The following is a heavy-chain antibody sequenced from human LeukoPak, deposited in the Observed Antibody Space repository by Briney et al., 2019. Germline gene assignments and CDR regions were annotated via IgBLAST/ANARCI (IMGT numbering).Heavy chain of an antibody. Sequence: GGSLRLSCAASGFTFSSYSMNWVRQAPGKGLEWVSSISSSSSYIYYADSVKGRFTISRDNAKNSLYLQMNSLRAEDTAVYYCARDRSSIYYDSSGYCGDFDYWGQGTLVTVSS. V-gene: IGHV3-21*01. D-gene: IGHD3-22*01. CDR1: GFTFSSYS. CDR2: ISSSSSYI. CDR3: ARDRSSIYYDSSGYCGDFDY. J-gene: IGHJ4*02.